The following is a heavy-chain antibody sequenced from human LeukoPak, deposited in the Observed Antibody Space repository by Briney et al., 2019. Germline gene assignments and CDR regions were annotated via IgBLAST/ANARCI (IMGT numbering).Heavy chain of an antibody. CDR2: ISYDGSNK. V-gene: IGHV3-30-3*01. J-gene: IGHJ4*02. Sequence: GGSLRLSCAASGFTFSSYAMHWVRQAPGKGLEWVAVISYDGSNKYYADSVKGRFTISRDNSKNTLYLQMNSLRAEDTAVYYCARDPLAAAPIYYFDYWGQGTLVTVSS. D-gene: IGHD6-13*01. CDR1: GFTFSSYA. CDR3: ARDPLAAAPIYYFDY.